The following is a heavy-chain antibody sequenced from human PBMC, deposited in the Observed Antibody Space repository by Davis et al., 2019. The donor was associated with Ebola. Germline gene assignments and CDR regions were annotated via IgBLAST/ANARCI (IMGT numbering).Heavy chain of an antibody. V-gene: IGHV4-61*01. CDR1: GGSVSSGPYY. D-gene: IGHD1-26*01. CDR3: SRGEDGVGPGKY. Sequence: PSETLSLTCTVSGGSVSSGPYYWSWIRQPPGKGLEWIGYFYYSGNTNYNPSLKSRVTISLDASKNQFSLLLTFVTAADMAVYYCSRGEDGVGPGKYWGQGTLVTVSS. J-gene: IGHJ4*02. CDR2: FYYSGNT.